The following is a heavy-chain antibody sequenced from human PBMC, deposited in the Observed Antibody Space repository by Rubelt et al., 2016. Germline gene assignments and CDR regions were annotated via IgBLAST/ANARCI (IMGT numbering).Heavy chain of an antibody. D-gene: IGHD3-22*01. CDR3: AEWPEYCYDSPTKPSSREFDY. V-gene: IGHV3-23*01. Sequence: QAQGKGLEWVSAISGSGGSTYYADSVKGRFTISRDNSKNTLYLQMNSLRAEDTAVYYCAEWPEYCYDSPTKPSSREFDYWGQGTLVTVSS. CDR2: ISGSGGST. J-gene: IGHJ4*02.